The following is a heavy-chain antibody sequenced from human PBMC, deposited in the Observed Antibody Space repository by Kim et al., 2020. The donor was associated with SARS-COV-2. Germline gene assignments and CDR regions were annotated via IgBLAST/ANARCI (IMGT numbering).Heavy chain of an antibody. J-gene: IGHJ4*02. CDR3: AKDSGSGSYYMGYFDY. D-gene: IGHD3-10*01. V-gene: IGHV3-30*02. Sequence: KGRFTISRDNSKNTLYMNMNSLRAEDTAVYYCAKDSGSGSYYMGYFDYWGQGTLVTVSS.